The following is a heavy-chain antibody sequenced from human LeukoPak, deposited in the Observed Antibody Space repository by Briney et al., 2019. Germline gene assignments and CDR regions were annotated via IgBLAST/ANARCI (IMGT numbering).Heavy chain of an antibody. D-gene: IGHD3-22*01. CDR3: ARGISYYDSSGIDY. CDR2: THYSGG. CDR1: GGSISRYY. J-gene: IGHJ4*02. Sequence: SETLSLTCTVSGGSISRYYWSWIRQPPGKGLECIGYTHYSGGNYIPSLKSRVTLSADTSKNQFSLKLSSVTDADTAGYYCARGISYYDSSGIDYWGQGTLVTLSS. V-gene: IGHV4-59*01.